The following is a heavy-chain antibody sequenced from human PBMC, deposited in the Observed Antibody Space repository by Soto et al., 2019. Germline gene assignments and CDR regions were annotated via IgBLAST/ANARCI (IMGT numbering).Heavy chain of an antibody. D-gene: IGHD3-16*01. CDR3: KRERGGGGGY. J-gene: IGHJ4*02. CDR1: GFTFSSYW. V-gene: IGHV3-74*01. CDR2: TNEDGSTI. Sequence: EVQLVESGGGLVQPGGSLRLSCAASGFTFSSYWMHWVRQAPGKGLVWVSRTNEDGSTINYADSVKGRFTISRDNAKNSLYLEMNGGGAEDAAVYSGKRERGGGGGYWGPGTLVTVSS.